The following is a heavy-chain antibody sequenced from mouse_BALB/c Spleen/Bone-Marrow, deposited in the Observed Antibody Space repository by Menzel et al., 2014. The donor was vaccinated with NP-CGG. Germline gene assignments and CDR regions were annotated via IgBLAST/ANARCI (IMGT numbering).Heavy chain of an antibody. J-gene: IGHJ3*01. CDR1: GFTFSNYW. CDR2: IRLKSNNYAT. Sequence: EVKLMESGGGLVQPGGSMKLSCVASGFTFSNYWMNWVRQSPEEGLEWVAEIRLKSNNYATHYAESVKGRFTISRDDSKSSVYLRMNNLRAEDTGIYYCTTGFAYWGQGTLVTVSA. CDR3: TTGFAY. V-gene: IGHV6-6*02.